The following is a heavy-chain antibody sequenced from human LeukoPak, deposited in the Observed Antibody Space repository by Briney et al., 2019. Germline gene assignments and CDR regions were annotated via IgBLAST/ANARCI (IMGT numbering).Heavy chain of an antibody. CDR1: GITFSSYW. J-gene: IGHJ4*02. D-gene: IGHD5-12*01. CDR2: INGDGTST. Sequence: GSLRLSCAASGITFSSYWMHWVRPAPGKGVVWVSRINGDGTSTSYADSVKGRFTISRDDAKNTVYLQMNSLRADDTAVYYCARDNSGYDLTGYWGQGTLVTVSS. V-gene: IGHV3-74*01. CDR3: ARDNSGYDLTGY.